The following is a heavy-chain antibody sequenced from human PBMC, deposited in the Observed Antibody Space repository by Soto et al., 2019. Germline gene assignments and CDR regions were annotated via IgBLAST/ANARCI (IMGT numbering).Heavy chain of an antibody. D-gene: IGHD2-8*01. CDR1: GFTFGDYA. CDR2: IRSKAYGGTT. CDR3: TAGKLYPSLDFDY. J-gene: IGHJ4*02. V-gene: IGHV3-49*04. Sequence: LRLSCTASGFTFGDYAMSWVRQAPGKGLEWVGFIRSKAYGGTTEYAASVKGRFTISRDDSESIAYLQMNSLKTEDTAVYYCTAGKLYPSLDFDYWGQGTLVTVSS.